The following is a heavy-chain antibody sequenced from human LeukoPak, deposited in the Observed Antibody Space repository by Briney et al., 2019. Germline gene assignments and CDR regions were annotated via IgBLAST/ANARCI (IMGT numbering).Heavy chain of an antibody. CDR3: ARDLGGYHY. V-gene: IGHV4-59*01. D-gene: IGHD3-22*01. CDR2: IYYSGST. J-gene: IGHJ4*02. Sequence: SETLTLTCTASGGSISSYYWSWIRQPPGKGLEWIGYIYYSGSTNYNPSLKSRVTISVDTSKNQFSLKLSSVTAADTAVYYCARDLGGYHYWGQGTLVTVSS. CDR1: GGSISSYY.